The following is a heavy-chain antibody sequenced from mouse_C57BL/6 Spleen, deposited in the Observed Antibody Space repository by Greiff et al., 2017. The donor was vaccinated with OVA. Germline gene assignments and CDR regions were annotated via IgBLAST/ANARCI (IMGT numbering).Heavy chain of an antibody. CDR3: ARSFITYAMDY. V-gene: IGHV7-3*01. D-gene: IGHD1-1*01. J-gene: IGHJ4*01. CDR1: GFTFTDYY. Sequence: EVMLVESGGGLVQPGGSLSLSCAASGFTFTDYYMSWVRQPPGKALEWLGFIRNKANGYTTEYSASVKGRFTISRDNSQSILYLQMNALRAEDSATYYCARSFITYAMDYWGQGTSVTVSS. CDR2: IRNKANGYTT.